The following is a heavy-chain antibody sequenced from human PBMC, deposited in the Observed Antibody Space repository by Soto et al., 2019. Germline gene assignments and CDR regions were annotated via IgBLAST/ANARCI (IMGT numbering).Heavy chain of an antibody. V-gene: IGHV4-39*01. CDR3: ARPGNWNYGEYYFDY. J-gene: IGHJ4*02. CDR1: GGSISSSSYY. D-gene: IGHD1-7*01. Sequence: TSETLSLTCTVPGGSISSSSYYWGWIRQPPGKGLEWIGSIYYSGSTYYNPSLKSRVTISVDTSKNQFSLKLSSVTAADTAVYYCARPGNWNYGEYYFDYWGQGTRVTVAS. CDR2: IYYSGST.